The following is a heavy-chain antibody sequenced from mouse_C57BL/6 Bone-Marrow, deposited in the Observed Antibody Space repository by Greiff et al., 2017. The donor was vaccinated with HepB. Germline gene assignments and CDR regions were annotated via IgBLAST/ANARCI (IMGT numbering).Heavy chain of an antibody. CDR2: INPNNGGT. V-gene: IGHV1-22*01. CDR1: GYTFTDYN. CDR3: ARKGGNSWYFDV. Sequence: EVKLQQSGPELVKPGASVKMSCKASGYTFTDYNMHWVKQSHGKSLEWIGYINPNNGGTSYNQKFKGKATLTVNKSSSTAYMELRSLTSEDSAVYYCARKGGNSWYFDVWGTGTTVTVSS. D-gene: IGHD2-1*01. J-gene: IGHJ1*03.